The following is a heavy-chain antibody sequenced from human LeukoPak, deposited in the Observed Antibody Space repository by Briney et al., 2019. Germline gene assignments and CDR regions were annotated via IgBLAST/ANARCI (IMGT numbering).Heavy chain of an antibody. CDR1: GDSISTYY. D-gene: IGHD2-2*01. V-gene: IGHV4-4*07. CDR3: ARDVKYQRLEGGFDY. J-gene: IGHJ4*02. CDR2: IHFSGSA. Sequence: PSETLSPTCTVSGDSISTYYWSWIRQAAGKGLEWIGRIHFSGSANYSPSLKSRVTVSVDTSKNHFSLKMTSVTAADTAVYYCARDVKYQRLEGGFDYWGQGILVTVSS.